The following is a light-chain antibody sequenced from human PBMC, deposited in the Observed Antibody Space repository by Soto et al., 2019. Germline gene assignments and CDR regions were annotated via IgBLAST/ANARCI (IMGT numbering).Light chain of an antibody. Sequence: HLTQSPSSLSASVGDRVTITCRASQGISSYFAWYQQQPGKAPKLLIYAASTLQTGVPSRFSGSGSGTDFTLTISSLQPEDFATYYCQPVGSYAITFGQGTRLQIK. J-gene: IGKJ5*01. CDR1: QGISSY. V-gene: IGKV1-9*01. CDR2: AAS. CDR3: QPVGSYAIT.